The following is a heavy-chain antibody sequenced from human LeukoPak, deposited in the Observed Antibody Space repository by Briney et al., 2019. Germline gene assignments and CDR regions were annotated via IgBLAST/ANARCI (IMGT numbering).Heavy chain of an antibody. D-gene: IGHD6-13*01. CDR1: GYTFTSYD. Sequence: ASVKVSCKASGYTFTSYDINWVRQATGQGLEWMGWMNPNSGNTGYAQKFQGRVTMTRNTSISTAYMELSSLRSEDTAVYYCARGMYSSSWYQANFEGYWGQGTLVTVSS. J-gene: IGHJ4*02. V-gene: IGHV1-8*01. CDR3: ARGMYSSSWYQANFEGY. CDR2: MNPNSGNT.